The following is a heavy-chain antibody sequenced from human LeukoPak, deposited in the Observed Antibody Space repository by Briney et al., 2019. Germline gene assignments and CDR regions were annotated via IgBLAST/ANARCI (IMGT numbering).Heavy chain of an antibody. J-gene: IGHJ4*02. V-gene: IGHV4-59*01. CDR3: ATSSGGNYGDYVDY. CDR2: IYYSGST. Sequence: SETLSLTCTVSGGSISSYYWSWIRQPPGKGLEWIGYIYYSGSTNYNPSLKSRVTISVDTSKNQFSLKLSSVTAADTAVYYCATSSGGNYGDYVDYWGRGNLVTVSS. D-gene: IGHD4-17*01. CDR1: GGSISSYY.